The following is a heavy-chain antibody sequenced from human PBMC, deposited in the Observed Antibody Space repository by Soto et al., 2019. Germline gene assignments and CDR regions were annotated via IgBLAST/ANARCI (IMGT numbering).Heavy chain of an antibody. V-gene: IGHV1-18*01. CDR3: ARDQGITTFGVYSMYYYGMDV. CDR1: GYTFTNSR. D-gene: IGHD3-3*01. J-gene: IGHJ6*02. CDR2: ISTDNGNT. Sequence: QVQLVQSGAEVKKPGASVQVSCKASGYTFTNSRISWVRQAPGQGLEWMGWISTDNGNTNYAQHLQGRVSMTTDTSTSTAYMDLRSLRSDDTAVYYCARDQGITTFGVYSMYYYGMDVWGQGTTVTVSS.